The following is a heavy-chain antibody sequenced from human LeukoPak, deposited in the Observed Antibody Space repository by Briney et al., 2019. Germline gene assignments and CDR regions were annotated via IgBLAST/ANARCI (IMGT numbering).Heavy chain of an antibody. CDR3: AKSGYCSSTSCHYYYYMDV. Sequence: TGGSLRLSCAASGFTFSSYGMHWVRQAPGKGLEWVAVIWYGGSNKYYADSVKGRFTISRDNSKNTLYLQMNSLRAEDTAVYYCAKSGYCSSTSCHYYYYMDVWGKGTTVTVSS. D-gene: IGHD2-2*01. CDR1: GFTFSSYG. CDR2: IWYGGSNK. J-gene: IGHJ6*03. V-gene: IGHV3-33*08.